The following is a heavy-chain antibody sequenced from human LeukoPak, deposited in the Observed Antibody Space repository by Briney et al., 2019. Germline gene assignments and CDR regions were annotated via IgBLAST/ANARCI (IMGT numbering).Heavy chain of an antibody. CDR1: GYSISRGYH. Sequence: SETLSLTCAVSGYSISRGYHWGWIRQPPGKELEWIGSIHHSGSTYYNSSLKSRVTISVDTSKNQFPLKVSSVTAADTAVYYCARVNWNPDYWGQGTLVTVSS. J-gene: IGHJ4*02. V-gene: IGHV4-38-2*01. D-gene: IGHD1-1*01. CDR3: ARVNWNPDY. CDR2: IHHSGST.